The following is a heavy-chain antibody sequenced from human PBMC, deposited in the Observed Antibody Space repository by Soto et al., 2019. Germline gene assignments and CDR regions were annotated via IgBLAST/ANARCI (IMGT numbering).Heavy chain of an antibody. Sequence: LSLTCTVSGGSISGSPYHWGWIRQPPGKGLEWIGSIDDSGKVYYNPSLTGRATLLVDTSKNRFSLNLNSVTAADTAVYYCAIPPPIEVAGPDYWGQGTLVTVSS. CDR1: GGSISGSPYH. V-gene: IGHV4-39*02. J-gene: IGHJ4*02. CDR2: IDDSGKV. CDR3: AIPPPIEVAGPDY. D-gene: IGHD6-19*01.